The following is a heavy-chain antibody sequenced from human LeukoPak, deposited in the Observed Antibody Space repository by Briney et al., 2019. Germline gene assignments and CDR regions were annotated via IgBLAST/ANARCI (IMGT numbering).Heavy chain of an antibody. CDR2: IRYDGTNK. J-gene: IGHJ6*03. CDR1: GFTFSAYG. D-gene: IGHD4-17*01. CDR3: AKDRDYGDYPSAYYYYMDV. Sequence: GGSLRLSCAASGFTFSAYGIHWVRQAPGKGLEWVAFIRYDGTNKWYADSVKGRFTISRDNSKNMLYLQMNSLRAEDTAVYHCAKDRDYGDYPSAYYYYMDVWGKGTTVTVSS. V-gene: IGHV3-30*02.